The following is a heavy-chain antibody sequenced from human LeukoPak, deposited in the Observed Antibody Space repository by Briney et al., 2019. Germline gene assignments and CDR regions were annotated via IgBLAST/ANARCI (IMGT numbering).Heavy chain of an antibody. J-gene: IGHJ4*02. CDR2: INSDGTST. Sequence: GGSLRLSCAASGFSSSSSWMHWVRQAPGKGLVWVSRINSDGTSTSYADSVKGRFTISRDNAKNTLYLQMNSLRADDTAVYYCARGKYSYGPFDYWGQGTLVTVSS. D-gene: IGHD5-18*01. CDR1: GFSSSSSW. V-gene: IGHV3-74*01. CDR3: ARGKYSYGPFDY.